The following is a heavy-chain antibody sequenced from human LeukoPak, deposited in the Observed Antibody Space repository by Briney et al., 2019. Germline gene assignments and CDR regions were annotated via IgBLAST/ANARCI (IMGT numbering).Heavy chain of an antibody. CDR2: ISYDGSNK. V-gene: IGHV3-30-3*01. Sequence: GGSLRLSCAASGFTFSSYGMHWVRQAPGEGLEWVAVISYDGSNKYYADSVKGRFTISRDNSKNTLYLQMNSLRAEDTAVYYCARSADYGDSYFDYWGQGTLVTVSS. D-gene: IGHD4-17*01. CDR1: GFTFSSYG. CDR3: ARSADYGDSYFDY. J-gene: IGHJ4*02.